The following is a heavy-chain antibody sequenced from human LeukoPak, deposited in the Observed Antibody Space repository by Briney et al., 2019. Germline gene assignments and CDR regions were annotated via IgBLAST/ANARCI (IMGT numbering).Heavy chain of an antibody. CDR3: RVVIDYRDY. J-gene: IGHJ4*02. V-gene: IGHV3-30*04. D-gene: IGHD4-11*01. Sequence: GRSLRLSCAASGFTFSSYAMHWVRQAPGKGLEWVAVISYDGSNKYYADSVKGRFTISRDNSKNTLYLQMNSLRAEDTGVYYCRVVIDYRDYWGQGTLVTVSS. CDR1: GFTFSSYA. CDR2: ISYDGSNK.